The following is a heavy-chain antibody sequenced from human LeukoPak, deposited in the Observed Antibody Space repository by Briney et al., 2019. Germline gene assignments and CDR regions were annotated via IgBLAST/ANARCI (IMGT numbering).Heavy chain of an antibody. D-gene: IGHD3-10*01. CDR2: FDPEDGET. Sequence: ASVKVSCKVSGYTLTELSMHWVRQAPGKGLEWMGGFDPEDGETIYAQKFQGRVTMTEDTSTDTAYMELSSLRSEDTAVYYCATALPHGGGFDYWGQGTLATVSS. J-gene: IGHJ4*02. CDR1: GYTLTELS. CDR3: ATALPHGGGFDY. V-gene: IGHV1-24*01.